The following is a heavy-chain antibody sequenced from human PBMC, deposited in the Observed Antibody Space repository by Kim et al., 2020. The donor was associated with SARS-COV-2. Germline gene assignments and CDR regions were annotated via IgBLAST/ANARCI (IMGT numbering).Heavy chain of an antibody. CDR1: GFTFSSRW. D-gene: IGHD4-17*01. CDR2: IKSDGGDI. V-gene: IGHV3-74*01. J-gene: IGHJ4*02. Sequence: GGSLRLSCAASGFTFSSRWMHWVRQGPGKGLVCVSRIKSDGGDIIYADSVKGRFTISRDNAKNTLYLQMNSLRAEDTGVYYCASDPDYGGYSRKDYWGQGTLVTVSS. CDR3: ASDPDYGGYSRKDY.